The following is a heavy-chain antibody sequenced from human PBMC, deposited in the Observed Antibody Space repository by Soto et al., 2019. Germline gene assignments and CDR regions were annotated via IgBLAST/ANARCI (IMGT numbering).Heavy chain of an antibody. CDR3: ARDITVTTLEAYFDY. D-gene: IGHD4-17*01. CDR2: IYYSGST. V-gene: IGHV4-61*01. J-gene: IGHJ4*02. CDR1: GGSVSSGSYY. Sequence: SETLSLTCTVSGGSVSSGSYYWSWIRQPPGKGLEWIGYIYYSGSTNYNPSLKSRVTISVDTSKNQFSLKLSSVTAADTAVYYCARDITVTTLEAYFDYWGQGTL.